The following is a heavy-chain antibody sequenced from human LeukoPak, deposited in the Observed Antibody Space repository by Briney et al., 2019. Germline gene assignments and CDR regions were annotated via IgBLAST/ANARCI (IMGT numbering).Heavy chain of an antibody. CDR3: ARQREIVAPEFDY. CDR2: IYPGDSDT. D-gene: IGHD3-22*01. J-gene: IGHJ4*02. CDR1: GYSFTSYW. V-gene: IGHV5-51*01. Sequence: GESLKISCKGSGYSFTSYWIGWVRQMPGKGLEGMGIIYPGDSDTRYSPSFQGQVTISADKSISTAYLQWSSPKASDTVMYYCARQREIVAPEFDYWGQGTLVTVSS.